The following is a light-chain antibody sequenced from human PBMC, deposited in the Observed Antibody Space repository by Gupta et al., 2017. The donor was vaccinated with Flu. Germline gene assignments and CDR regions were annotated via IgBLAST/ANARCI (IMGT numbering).Light chain of an antibody. J-gene: IGKJ1*01. Sequence: DIVMTQSPDSLAVSLGERATINCKSSQSVLYSSNNKNYLAWYQQKPGQPPKLLIYWASTRESGVPDRFSGSGSGTDFTLTISSLQAEDVAAYYCQQDDSTPQTFGQGTKVEIK. CDR1: QSVLYSSNNKNY. V-gene: IGKV4-1*01. CDR2: WAS. CDR3: QQDDSTPQT.